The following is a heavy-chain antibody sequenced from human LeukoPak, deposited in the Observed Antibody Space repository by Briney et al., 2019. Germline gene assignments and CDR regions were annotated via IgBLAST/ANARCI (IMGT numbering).Heavy chain of an antibody. D-gene: IGHD1-26*01. J-gene: IGHJ4*02. CDR1: GFTFSSYG. CDR3: ANFHMWVVFSLRDY. V-gene: IGHV3-30*02. Sequence: PGGSLRLSCAASGFTFSSYGMHWVRQAPGRGLEWVAFIRYDGSNKYYADSVKGRFTISRDNSKNTLYLQMNSLRAEDTAVYYCANFHMWVVFSLRDYWGQGTLVTVSS. CDR2: IRYDGSNK.